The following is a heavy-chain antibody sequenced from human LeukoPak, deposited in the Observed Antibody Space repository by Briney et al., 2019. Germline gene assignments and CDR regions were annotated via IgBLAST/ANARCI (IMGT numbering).Heavy chain of an antibody. J-gene: IGHJ4*02. V-gene: IGHV1-18*01. CDR2: ISAYNGNT. D-gene: IGHD3-3*01. CDR1: GYTFTSYG. CDR3: ARGRKHITIFGVVTSSHELYYFDY. Sequence: ASVKVSCKASGYTFTSYGISWVRQAPGQGLEWMGWISAYNGNTNYAQKLQGRVTMTTGTSTSTAYMELRSLRSDDTAVYYCARGRKHITIFGVVTSSHELYYFDYWGQGTLVTVSS.